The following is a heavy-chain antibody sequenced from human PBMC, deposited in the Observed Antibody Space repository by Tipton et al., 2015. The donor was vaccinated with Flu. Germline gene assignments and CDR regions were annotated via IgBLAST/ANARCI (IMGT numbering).Heavy chain of an antibody. V-gene: IGHV3-33*01. J-gene: IGHJ4*02. CDR1: GFIFSTYG. D-gene: IGHD7-27*01. Sequence: SGFIFSTYGMHWVRQAPGKGLEWVAVIWYDGSNKYYADSVKGRFTISRDNSKNMVYLQMNSLRAEDTAIYYCATLTGDDYWGQGILVTVSS. CDR3: ATLTGDDY. CDR2: IWYDGSNK.